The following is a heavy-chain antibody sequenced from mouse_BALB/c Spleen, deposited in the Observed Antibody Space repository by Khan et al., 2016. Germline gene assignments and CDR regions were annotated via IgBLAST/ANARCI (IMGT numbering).Heavy chain of an antibody. CDR2: ISYSGGA. Sequence: VQLPASFPILFKPSQTLSLTCSVTGDSITSGYWNWIRKFPGNKLDYMGYISYSGGAYYNPSLKSRISITRDTSKNQYYLQLNSVTTEDTATYYCARYRGDWYFDVWGAGTTVTVSS. J-gene: IGHJ1*01. V-gene: IGHV3-8*02. CDR1: GDSITSGY. CDR3: ARYRGDWYFDV.